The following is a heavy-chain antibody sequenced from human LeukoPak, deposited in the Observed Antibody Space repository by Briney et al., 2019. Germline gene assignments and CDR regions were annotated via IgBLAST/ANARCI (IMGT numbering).Heavy chain of an antibody. D-gene: IGHD3-10*01. CDR2: MNPNSGNT. CDR1: GYTFTSYD. V-gene: IGHV1-8*01. Sequence: ASVKVSCKASGYTFTSYDINWVRQATGQGLEWMGWMNPNSGNTGYAQKFQGRVTMTRNTSISTAYMELSSLRSEDTAVYYCARSLQLRPRGVFDYWGQGTLVTVSS. J-gene: IGHJ4*02. CDR3: ARSLQLRPRGVFDY.